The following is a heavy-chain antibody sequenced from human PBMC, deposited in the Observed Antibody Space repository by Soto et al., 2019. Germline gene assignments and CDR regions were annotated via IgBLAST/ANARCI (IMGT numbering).Heavy chain of an antibody. Sequence: SETLSLTCTVSGGSISSYYWSWIRQPPGKGLEWIGYIYYSGSTNYNPSLKSRVTISVDTSKNQFSLKLSSVTAADTAVYYCARQGYYYDSSGYWRPFDYWGQGTLVTVSS. V-gene: IGHV4-59*08. CDR3: ARQGYYYDSSGYWRPFDY. J-gene: IGHJ4*02. D-gene: IGHD3-22*01. CDR2: IYYSGST. CDR1: GGSISSYY.